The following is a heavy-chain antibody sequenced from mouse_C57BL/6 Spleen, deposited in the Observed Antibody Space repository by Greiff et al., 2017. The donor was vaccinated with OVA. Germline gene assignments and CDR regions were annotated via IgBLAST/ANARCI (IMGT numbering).Heavy chain of an antibody. J-gene: IGHJ2*01. CDR1: GYTFTSYW. V-gene: IGHV1-61*01. D-gene: IGHD1-1*01. Sequence: QVQLQQPGAELVRPGSSVKLSCKASGYTFTSYWMDWVKQRPGQGLEWIGNIYPSDSETHYNQKFKDKATLTVDKSSSTAYMQLSSLTAEDSAVYYCAITTVVGYWGQGTTLTVSS. CDR3: AITTVVGY. CDR2: IYPSDSET.